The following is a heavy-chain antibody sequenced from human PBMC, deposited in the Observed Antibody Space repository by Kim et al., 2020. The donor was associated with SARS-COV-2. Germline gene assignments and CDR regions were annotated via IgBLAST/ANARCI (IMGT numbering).Heavy chain of an antibody. CDR3: ACCVTETPGFFQH. J-gene: IGHJ1*01. CDR2: IYSGGNT. D-gene: IGHD1-20*01. CDR1: GFSVSSNY. V-gene: IGHV3-53*01. Sequence: GGSLRLSCAASGFSVSSNYMNWVRQAPGKGLEWVSVIYSGGNTYYADSVRARFTISRDNSRNTHYLQINDLRVEDTAVNSCACCVTETPGFFQHWGQGT.